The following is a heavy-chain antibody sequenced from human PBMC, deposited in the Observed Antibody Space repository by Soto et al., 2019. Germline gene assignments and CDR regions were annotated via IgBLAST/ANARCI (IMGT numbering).Heavy chain of an antibody. CDR3: ARDLSWYSSGWYGNY. CDR1: GFTFADYS. CDR2: ISSSSSTI. Sequence: GGSLRLSCVASGFTFADYSMNWVRQAPGKGLEWVSYISSSSSTIYYADSVKGRFTISRDNAKNSLYLQMNSLRDEDTAVYYCARDLSWYSSGWYGNYWGQGTLVTVSS. J-gene: IGHJ4*02. D-gene: IGHD6-19*01. V-gene: IGHV3-48*02.